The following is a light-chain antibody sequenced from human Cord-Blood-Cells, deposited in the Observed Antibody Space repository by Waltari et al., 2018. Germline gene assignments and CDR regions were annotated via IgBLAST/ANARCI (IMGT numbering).Light chain of an antibody. CDR2: DGS. CDR3: SSYTSSSALV. CDR1: RSDVGGNNY. J-gene: IGLJ2*01. V-gene: IGLV2-14*01. Sequence: QSALTQPASVSGSPGQSIPISCTGTRSDVGGNNYVSWYQLHPGKAPKHMIYDGSNRPSGVSNRFSGSKSGHTASLTIPRLQAEDEADYYCSSYTSSSALVFGGGTKLTVL.